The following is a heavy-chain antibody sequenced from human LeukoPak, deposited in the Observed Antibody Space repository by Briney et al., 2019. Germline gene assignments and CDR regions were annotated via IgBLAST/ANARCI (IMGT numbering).Heavy chain of an antibody. CDR1: GGSISSYY. CDR2: IYYSGRT. Sequence: SETPSLTCTVSGGSISSYYWSWIRQPPGKGLEWMGYIYYSGRTNYNPSLKSRVTISVDTSTNQISLKLTSVTAADTAVYFCARGTTKGYYYDSSGYYTKWGQGTLVTVSS. V-gene: IGHV4-59*12. D-gene: IGHD3-22*01. J-gene: IGHJ4*02. CDR3: ARGTTKGYYYDSSGYYTK.